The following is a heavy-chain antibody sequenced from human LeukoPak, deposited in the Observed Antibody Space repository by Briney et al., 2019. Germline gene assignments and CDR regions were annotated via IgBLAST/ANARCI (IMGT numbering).Heavy chain of an antibody. V-gene: IGHV3-53*04. CDR1: GFTVSSNY. CDR2: TYSGGST. D-gene: IGHD3-9*01. Sequence: PGGSLRLSCAASGFTVSSNYMSWVRQAPGKGLEWVSVTYSGGSTYYADSVKGRFTISRHNSKNTLYLQMNSLRAEDTAVYYCAREADYDILTGYFGYFDYWGQGTLVTVSS. J-gene: IGHJ4*02. CDR3: AREADYDILTGYFGYFDY.